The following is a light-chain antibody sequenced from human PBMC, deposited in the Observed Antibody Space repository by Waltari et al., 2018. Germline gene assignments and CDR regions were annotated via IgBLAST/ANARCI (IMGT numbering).Light chain of an antibody. Sequence: DIQMTQSPSSLSASVGDRVTITCRARQDITKNLNWFLQKPGKAPQVLIFDASNSQPAVPSRFSGSGSGTDFAFTIASLQPEDIGTYYCQQYGHLPLTFGGGTRVEIK. V-gene: IGKV1-33*01. J-gene: IGKJ4*01. CDR2: DAS. CDR1: QDITKN. CDR3: QQYGHLPLT.